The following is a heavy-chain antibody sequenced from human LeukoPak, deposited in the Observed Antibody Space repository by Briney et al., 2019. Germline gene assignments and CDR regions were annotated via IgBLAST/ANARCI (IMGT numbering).Heavy chain of an antibody. V-gene: IGHV3-30*03. CDR1: GFTFSSYG. D-gene: IGHD2-2*01. CDR2: ISYDGSNK. Sequence: GGSLRLSCAASGFTFSSYGMHWVRQAPGKGLEWVAVISYDGSNKYYADSVKGRFTISRDNSKNTLYLQMNSLRAEDTAVYYCAREGGYQTYFDHWGQGTLVTVSS. CDR3: AREGGYQTYFDH. J-gene: IGHJ4*02.